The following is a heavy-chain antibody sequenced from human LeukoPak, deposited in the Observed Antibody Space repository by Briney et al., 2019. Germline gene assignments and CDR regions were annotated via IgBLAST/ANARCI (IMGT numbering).Heavy chain of an antibody. D-gene: IGHD6-13*01. CDR1: GGTFSSYA. J-gene: IGHJ4*02. CDR2: IIPIFGTA. V-gene: IGHV1-69*01. CDR3: ARGGIAAAGTLFDY. Sequence: SVKVSCKASGGTFSSYAISWVRQAPGQGLEWMGGIIPIFGTANYAQKFQGRDTITADESTSTAYMELSSLRSEDTAVYYCARGGIAAAGTLFDYWGQGTLVTVSS.